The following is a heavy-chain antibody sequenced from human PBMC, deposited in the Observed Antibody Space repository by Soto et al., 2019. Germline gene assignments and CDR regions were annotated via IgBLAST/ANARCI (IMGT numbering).Heavy chain of an antibody. CDR1: GFTFSSYD. D-gene: IGHD5-12*01. CDR3: ARDGYNLGTFDY. V-gene: IGHV3-33*01. J-gene: IGHJ4*02. Sequence: QVQLVESGGGVVQPGRSLRLACAASGFTFSSYDMHWVRQAPGKGLEWVAVIWYDGSNKYYADSVKGRFTISRDNSKNTLYLQMNSLRAEDTAVYYCARDGYNLGTFDYWGQGTLVTVSS. CDR2: IWYDGSNK.